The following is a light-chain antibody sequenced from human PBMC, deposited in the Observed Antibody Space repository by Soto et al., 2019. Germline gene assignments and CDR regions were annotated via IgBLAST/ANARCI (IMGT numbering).Light chain of an antibody. CDR2: KAS. Sequence: DIQMTQSPSTLSASVGDRVTITCRASQSISSWLAWYQQKPGEAPKLLIYKASSLESGVPSRFSGSGSGTDFTLTISSLQPDDFATYYCQQYNSYSETFGQGTKVDIK. CDR1: QSISSW. V-gene: IGKV1-5*03. CDR3: QQYNSYSET. J-gene: IGKJ1*01.